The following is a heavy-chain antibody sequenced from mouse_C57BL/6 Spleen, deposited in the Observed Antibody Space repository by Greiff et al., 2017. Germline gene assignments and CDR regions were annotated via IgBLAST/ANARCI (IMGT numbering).Heavy chain of an antibody. CDR3: TRGDYGSSYLYFDV. V-gene: IGHV1-5*01. CDR1: GSTFTSYW. Sequence: AGSTFTSYWMHWVKQRPGQGLEWIGAIYPGNSDTSYNQKFKGKAKLTAVTSASTAYMELSSLTKEESAVDYGTRGDYGSSYLYFDVWGTGTTVTVSS. J-gene: IGHJ1*03. D-gene: IGHD1-1*01. CDR2: IYPGNSDT.